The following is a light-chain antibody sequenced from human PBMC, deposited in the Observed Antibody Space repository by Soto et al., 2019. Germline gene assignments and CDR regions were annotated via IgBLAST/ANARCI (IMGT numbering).Light chain of an antibody. J-gene: IGKJ1*01. CDR2: GAS. CDR1: QSISTY. Sequence: VTITCRASQSISTYLSWYQQKPGKVPKLLIYGASSLESGVPSRFSGSGSATEFTLTISSLQPDDFATYYCQQYNSNPWTFGQGTKVDIK. CDR3: QQYNSNPWT. V-gene: IGKV1-5*01.